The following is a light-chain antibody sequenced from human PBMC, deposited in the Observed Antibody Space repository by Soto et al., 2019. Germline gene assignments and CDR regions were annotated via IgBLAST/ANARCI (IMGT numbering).Light chain of an antibody. V-gene: IGKV1-5*03. CDR1: QTISSW. CDR2: KAS. CDR3: QQYNTYWT. J-gene: IGKJ1*01. Sequence: DIQMTQSPSTLSASVGDRVTITCRASQTISSWLAWYQAKPGKAPKLLIYKASNLGSGVPSRFSGSGSGTEFTLTICSLQPDDFATYYCQQYNTYWTFGQGTKVEIK.